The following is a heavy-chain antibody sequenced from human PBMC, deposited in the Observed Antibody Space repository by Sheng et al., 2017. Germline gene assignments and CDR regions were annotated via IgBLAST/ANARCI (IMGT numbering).Heavy chain of an antibody. CDR3: ATNYGSGSYYIFDY. V-gene: IGHV4-38-2*01. J-gene: IGHJ4*01. D-gene: IGHD3-10*01. Sequence: QVQLQESGPGLVKPSETLSLTCAVSGYSISSGYYWAWIRQPPGKGLEWIGTIYFSGSTYYNPSLNSRVAISLDTSKNQFSLRLTSVTAADTAVYYCATNYGSGSYYIFDYW. CDR2: IYFSGST. CDR1: GYSISSGYY.